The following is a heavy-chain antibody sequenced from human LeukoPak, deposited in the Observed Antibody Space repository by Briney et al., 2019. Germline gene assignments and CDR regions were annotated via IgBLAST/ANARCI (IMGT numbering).Heavy chain of an antibody. CDR3: ARETAMDAYYYYYGMDV. CDR1: GFTFSSYS. Sequence: PGGTLRLSCAASGFTFSSYSMNWVRQAQGKGLEWVSSISSSSSYIYYADSVKGRFTISRDNAKNSLYLQMNSLRAEDTAVYYCARETAMDAYYYYYGMDVWGQGTTVTVSS. D-gene: IGHD5-18*01. J-gene: IGHJ6*02. CDR2: ISSSSSYI. V-gene: IGHV3-21*01.